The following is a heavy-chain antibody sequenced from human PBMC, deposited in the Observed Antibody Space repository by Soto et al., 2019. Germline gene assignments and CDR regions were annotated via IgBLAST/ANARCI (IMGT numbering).Heavy chain of an antibody. D-gene: IGHD6-13*01. CDR3: APERWQQGIDY. J-gene: IGHJ4*02. CDR2: ISSSGTYI. Sequence: EVPLVESGGGLVKPGGSLRLSCAASGFTFSTYNMNWVRQAPGKGLEWVSSISSSGTYIYYADSVQGRFTISRDNAKNSLYLQMNSLRAAATAVYYCAPERWQQGIDYWGQGALATVSS. V-gene: IGHV3-21*01. CDR1: GFTFSTYN.